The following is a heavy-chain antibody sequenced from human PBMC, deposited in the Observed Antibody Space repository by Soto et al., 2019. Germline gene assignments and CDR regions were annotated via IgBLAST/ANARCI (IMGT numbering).Heavy chain of an antibody. CDR3: ARDPCSSTSCYEDYYYGMDV. Sequence: QVQLVQSGAEVKKPGSSVKVSCKASGGTFSSYAISWVRQAPGQGLEWMGGFIPIFGTANYAQKFQGRVTITADESTSTAYMELSSLRSEDTAVYYCARDPCSSTSCYEDYYYGMDVWGQGTTVTVSS. D-gene: IGHD2-2*01. V-gene: IGHV1-69*01. CDR2: FIPIFGTA. CDR1: GGTFSSYA. J-gene: IGHJ6*02.